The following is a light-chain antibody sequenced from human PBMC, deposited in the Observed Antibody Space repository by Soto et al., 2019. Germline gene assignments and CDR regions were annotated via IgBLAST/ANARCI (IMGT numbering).Light chain of an antibody. CDR1: QSVSTN. CDR3: QQYGSSPPYT. Sequence: EIVMTQSPATLSVSPGERATLSCRASQSVSTNLAWYQHKPGQAPRLLIYGASTRATGIPASFSGSGSGTEFTLTISSLQSEDFAVYYCQQYGSSPPYTFGQGTKLEIK. J-gene: IGKJ2*01. V-gene: IGKV3-15*01. CDR2: GAS.